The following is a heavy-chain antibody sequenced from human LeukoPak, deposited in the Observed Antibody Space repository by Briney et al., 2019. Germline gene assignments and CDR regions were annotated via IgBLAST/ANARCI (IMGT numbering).Heavy chain of an antibody. CDR1: GGSFSGYY. D-gene: IGHD3-3*01. CDR3: ARVPSDDFWSGYYYGMDV. CDR2: INHSGST. V-gene: IGHV4-34*01. Sequence: SETLSLTCAVYGGSFSGYYWSWLRQPPGKGLEWIGEINHSGSTNYNPSLKSRVTISVDTSKNQFSLKLSSVTAADTAVYYCARVPSDDFWSGYYYGMDVWGQGTTVTVSS. J-gene: IGHJ6*02.